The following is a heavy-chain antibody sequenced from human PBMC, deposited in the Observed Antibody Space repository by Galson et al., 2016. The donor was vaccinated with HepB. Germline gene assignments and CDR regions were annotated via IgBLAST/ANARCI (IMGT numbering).Heavy chain of an antibody. Sequence: TLSLTCSVSGDALTRGSYFWSWLRQPAGKGLEWIGRIYTTGITNYNASLKRRVTISSDTSKNQFSLHLRSVSAADTAMYYCARALSGYGYNGFDSWGQGILVTVSS. CDR1: GDALTRGSYF. D-gene: IGHD5-12*01. CDR3: ARALSGYGYNGFDS. J-gene: IGHJ5*01. V-gene: IGHV4-61*02. CDR2: IYTTGIT.